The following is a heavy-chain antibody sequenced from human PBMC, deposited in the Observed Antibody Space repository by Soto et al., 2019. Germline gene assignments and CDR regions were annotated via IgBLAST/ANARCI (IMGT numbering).Heavy chain of an antibody. D-gene: IGHD1-26*01. CDR3: ARTGGYSGSYRFDY. J-gene: IGHJ4*02. CDR2: MNPNSGNT. Sequence: ASVKVSCKASGYTVTSYDINWVRQATGQGLEWMGWMNPNSGNTGYAQKFQGRVTMTRNTSISTAYMELSSLRSEDTAVYYCARTGGYSGSYRFDYWGQGTLVTVSS. CDR1: GYTVTSYD. V-gene: IGHV1-8*01.